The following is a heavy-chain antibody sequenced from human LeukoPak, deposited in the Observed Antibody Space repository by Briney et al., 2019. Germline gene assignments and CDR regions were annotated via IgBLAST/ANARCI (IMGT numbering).Heavy chain of an antibody. D-gene: IGHD6-6*01. CDR3: ARDAALVFDY. CDR2: IYYSGST. J-gene: IGHJ4*02. V-gene: IGHV4-59*01. Sequence: SETLSLTCAVYGGSFSGYYWSWIRQPPGKGLEWIGYIYYSGSTNYNPSLKSRVTISVDTSKNQFSLKLSSVTAADTAVYYCARDAALVFDYWGQGTLVTVSS. CDR1: GGSFSGYY.